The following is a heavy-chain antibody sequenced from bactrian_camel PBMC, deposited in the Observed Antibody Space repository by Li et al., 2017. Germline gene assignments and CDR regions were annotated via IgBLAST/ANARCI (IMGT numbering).Heavy chain of an antibody. D-gene: IGHD5*01. CDR1: GFTFSSFA. J-gene: IGHJ4*01. CDR2: IWPDGTTT. V-gene: IGHV3S7*01. Sequence: HVQLVESGGGSVQAGGSLRLSCAASGFTFSSFAMNWVRQAPGKGLEWVSVIWPDGTTTYYADSVKGRFTISRDNAKNTVYLQLNSLTSEDTALYYCARTRGGGEWDYWGQGTQVTVS. CDR3: ARTRGGGEWDY.